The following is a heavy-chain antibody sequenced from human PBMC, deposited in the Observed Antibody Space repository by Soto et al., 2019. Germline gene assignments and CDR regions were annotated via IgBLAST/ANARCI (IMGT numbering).Heavy chain of an antibody. V-gene: IGHV3-23*01. CDR3: AKDRRVDIVVVVAATHFDY. J-gene: IGHJ4*02. CDR2: ISGSGGST. Sequence: PGGSLRLSCAASGFTFSSYAMSWVRQAPGKGLEWVSAISGSGGSTCYADSVKGRFTISRDNSKNTLYLQMNSLRAEDTAVYYCAKDRRVDIVVVVAATHFDYWGQGTLVTVSS. D-gene: IGHD2-15*01. CDR1: GFTFSSYA.